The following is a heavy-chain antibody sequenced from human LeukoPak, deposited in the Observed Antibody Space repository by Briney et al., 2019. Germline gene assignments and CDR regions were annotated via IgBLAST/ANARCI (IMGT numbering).Heavy chain of an antibody. CDR1: GGSISSYY. CDR2: IYYSGST. V-gene: IGHV4-59*12. D-gene: IGHD3-22*01. Sequence: SETLSLTCTVSGGSISSYYWGWIRQPPGKGLEWIGYIYYSGSTNYNPSLKSRVTISVDTSKNQFSLKLSSVTAADTAVYYCARDYYDSSGYYNPYFDYWGQGTLVTVSS. CDR3: ARDYYDSSGYYNPYFDY. J-gene: IGHJ4*02.